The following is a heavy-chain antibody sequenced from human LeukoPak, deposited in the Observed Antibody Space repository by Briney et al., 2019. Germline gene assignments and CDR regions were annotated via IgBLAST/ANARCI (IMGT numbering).Heavy chain of an antibody. CDR1: GGSFSGYY. J-gene: IGHJ6*03. V-gene: IGHV4-34*01. CDR2: INHSGST. D-gene: IGHD3-3*01. CDR3: TRGPFWSGYPYYYMDV. Sequence: KASETLSLTCAVYGGSFSGYYWSWIRQPPGKGLEWIGEINHSGSTNYNPSLKSRVTISVDTSKNQFSLKLSSVTAADTAVYYCTRGPFWSGYPYYYMDVWGKGTTVTVS.